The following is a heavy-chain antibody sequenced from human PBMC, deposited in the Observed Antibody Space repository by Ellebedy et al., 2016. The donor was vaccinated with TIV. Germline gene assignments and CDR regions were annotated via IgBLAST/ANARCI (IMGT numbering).Heavy chain of an antibody. Sequence: GESLKISXAASGFTFDDYGMSWVRQAPGKGLEWVSGINWNGGSTGYADSVKGRFTISRDNAKNSLYLQMNSLRAEDTALCHCARETVHTRGIAVAYDAFDIWGQGTMITVSS. V-gene: IGHV3-20*01. CDR3: ARETVHTRGIAVAYDAFDI. D-gene: IGHD6-19*01. CDR2: INWNGGST. J-gene: IGHJ3*02. CDR1: GFTFDDYG.